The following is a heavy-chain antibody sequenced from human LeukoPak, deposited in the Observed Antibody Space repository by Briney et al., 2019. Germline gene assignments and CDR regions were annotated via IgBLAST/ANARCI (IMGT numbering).Heavy chain of an antibody. CDR3: ARQVSDCSGGSCYFYYYYYMDV. Sequence: SETLSLTCIVSGGSISSSTYFWGWIRQPPGKGLEWIGIISYNGTTYYNPSLKSRVTISVDTSKNQFSLKLSSVTAADTAVYYCARQVSDCSGGSCYFYYYYYMDVWGKGTTVTISS. J-gene: IGHJ6*03. V-gene: IGHV4-39*01. CDR2: ISYNGTT. D-gene: IGHD2-15*01. CDR1: GGSISSSTYF.